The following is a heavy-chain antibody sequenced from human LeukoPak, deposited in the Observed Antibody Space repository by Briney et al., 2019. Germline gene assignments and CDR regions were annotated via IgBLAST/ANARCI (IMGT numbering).Heavy chain of an antibody. CDR2: IYYRGNT. Sequence: PSETLSLTCTVSGASISGHYWSWTRQPPGKRLEWIGYIYYRGNTYYNPSLISRATISVDTSKNQISLKLTSVTAADTAVYYCARDVSKTFDFWGQGTLVTVSS. CDR3: ARDVSKTFDF. CDR1: GASISGHY. V-gene: IGHV4-59*11. J-gene: IGHJ4*02.